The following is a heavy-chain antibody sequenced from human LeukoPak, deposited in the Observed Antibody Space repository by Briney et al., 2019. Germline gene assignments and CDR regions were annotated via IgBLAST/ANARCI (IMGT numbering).Heavy chain of an antibody. CDR1: GFTFSTYA. D-gene: IGHD3-22*01. J-gene: IGHJ3*02. V-gene: IGHV3-23*01. CDR3: AEDPLYDSSGPDAFDI. Sequence: GGSLRLSCAASGFTFSTYAMNWVRQALGKGLEWVSVISHSGAITYYADSVKGRFTISRDNSKNTLYLQMNSLRAEDTAVYYCAEDPLYDSSGPDAFDIWGQGTMVTVSS. CDR2: ISHSGAIT.